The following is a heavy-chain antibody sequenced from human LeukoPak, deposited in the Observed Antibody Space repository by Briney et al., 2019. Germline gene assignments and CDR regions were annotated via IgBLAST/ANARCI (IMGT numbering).Heavy chain of an antibody. J-gene: IGHJ4*02. CDR1: GYSFIGYY. CDR3: ARGDYGDSFDY. V-gene: IGHV1-2*02. CDR2: INPRSGGT. Sequence: ASVKVSCKASGYSFIGYYMHWVRQAPGQGPEWMGWINPRSGGTTYAQKFHGRVTMTRDTSITTAYMELTRLTSDDTAVYYCARGDYGDSFDYWGQGTLVTVSS. D-gene: IGHD4-17*01.